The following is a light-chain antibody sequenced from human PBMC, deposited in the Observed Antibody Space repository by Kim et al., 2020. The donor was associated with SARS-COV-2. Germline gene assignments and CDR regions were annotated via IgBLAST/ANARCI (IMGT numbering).Light chain of an antibody. CDR3: GTWDNSLSAWV. CDR2: DSN. J-gene: IGLJ3*02. Sequence: QPVLTQPPPVSAAPGQKVTISCSGSSSNNGNNDVSWYQHFPETAPKFLIYDSNKRPSGIPDRFSGSKSGTSATLSITRLQTGDEADYYCGTWDNSLSAWVFGGGTKLTVL. CDR1: SSNNGNND. V-gene: IGLV1-51*01.